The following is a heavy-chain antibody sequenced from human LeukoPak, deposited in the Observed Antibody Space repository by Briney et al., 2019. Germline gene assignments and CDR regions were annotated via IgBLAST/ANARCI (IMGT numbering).Heavy chain of an antibody. CDR3: ARPYNWNLIPMVRGVTDNAFDI. Sequence: ASVKVSCKASGYTFTSYYMHWVRQAPGPGLEWMGIINPSGGSTSYAQKFQGRVTMTRDTSTSTVYMELSSLRSEDTAVYYCARPYNWNLIPMVRGVTDNAFDIWGQGTMVTVSS. CDR2: INPSGGST. CDR1: GYTFTSYY. V-gene: IGHV1-46*01. J-gene: IGHJ3*02. D-gene: IGHD3-10*01.